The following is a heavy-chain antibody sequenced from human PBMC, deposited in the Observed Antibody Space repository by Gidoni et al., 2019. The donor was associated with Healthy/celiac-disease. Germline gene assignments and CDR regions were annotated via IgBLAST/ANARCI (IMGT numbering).Heavy chain of an antibody. V-gene: IGHV3-49*03. CDR1: GFTFGAYA. J-gene: IGHJ5*02. CDR2: IRSKAYGGTT. D-gene: IGHD2-21*02. Sequence: EVQLVESGGGLVQPGRSLRLSCTASGFTFGAYATSWFRQAPGKGLEWEGLIRSKAYGGTTEYAASGKGRFTISRDDSKSIAYLQMNSLKTEDTAVYYCTRDRARSCDWPDGYWFDPWGQGTLVTVSS. CDR3: TRDRARSCDWPDGYWFDP.